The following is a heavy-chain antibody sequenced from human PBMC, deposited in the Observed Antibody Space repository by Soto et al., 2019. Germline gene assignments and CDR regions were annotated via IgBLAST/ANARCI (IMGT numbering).Heavy chain of an antibody. CDR1: GFTFSSYG. Sequence: QVQLVESGGGVVQPGRSLRLSCAASGFTFSSYGMHWVRQAPGKGLEWVAVISYDGSNKYYADSVKGRFTISRDNSKNTLYLQMNSLRAEDTAVYYCAKGSGEASCGGDCYSIFPYFPDWGQCTVVSVSS. D-gene: IGHD2-21*02. J-gene: IGHJ1*01. V-gene: IGHV3-30*18. CDR2: ISYDGSNK. CDR3: AKGSGEASCGGDCYSIFPYFPD.